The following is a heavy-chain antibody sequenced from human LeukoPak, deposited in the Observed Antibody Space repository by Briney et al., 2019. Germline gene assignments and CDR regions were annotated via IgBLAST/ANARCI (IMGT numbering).Heavy chain of an antibody. Sequence: GGSLRLSCAASGFTFSSYAMHWVRQAPGKGLEWVAVISYDGSNKYYADSVKGRFTISRDNSKNTLYLQMNSLRAEDTAVYYCAKDRRDYYDSSADYWGQGTLVTVSS. D-gene: IGHD3-22*01. V-gene: IGHV3-30*04. CDR1: GFTFSSYA. CDR3: AKDRRDYYDSSADY. CDR2: ISYDGSNK. J-gene: IGHJ4*02.